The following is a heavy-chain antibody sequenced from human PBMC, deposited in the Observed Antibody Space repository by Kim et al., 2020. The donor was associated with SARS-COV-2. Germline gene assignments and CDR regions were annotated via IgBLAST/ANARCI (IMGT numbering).Heavy chain of an antibody. CDR1: GGSISSYY. J-gene: IGHJ3*02. CDR2: IYYSGST. V-gene: IGHV4-59*08. Sequence: SETLSLTCTVSGGSISSYYWSWIRQPPGKGLEWIGYIYYSGSTKYNPSLKSRVTISVDTSKNQFSLKLSSVTAADTAVYYCARHRYSSGWADDAFDIWGQGTMVTVSS. D-gene: IGHD6-19*01. CDR3: ARHRYSSGWADDAFDI.